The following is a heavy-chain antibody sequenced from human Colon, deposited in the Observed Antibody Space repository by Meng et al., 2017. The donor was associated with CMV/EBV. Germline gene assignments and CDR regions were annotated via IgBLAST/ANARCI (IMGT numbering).Heavy chain of an antibody. CDR2: IYPQDGGT. D-gene: IGHD6-13*01. Sequence: QGQLVPSGTEVKKPGASVKVSRKTSGYTFTANHLHWVRQAPGQGLEWMGWIYPQDGGTYFAQKFQDRVTLTRDTSITTAYMELSGLTSDDTAIYYCVRESWYFDFWGEGTLVTVSS. J-gene: IGHJ4*02. CDR3: VRESWYFDF. CDR1: GYTFTANH. V-gene: IGHV1-2*02.